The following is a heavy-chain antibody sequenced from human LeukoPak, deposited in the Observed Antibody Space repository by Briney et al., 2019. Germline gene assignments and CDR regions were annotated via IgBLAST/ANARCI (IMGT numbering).Heavy chain of an antibody. V-gene: IGHV4-59*01. Sequence: SETLSLTCTVSGDSISSFYWSWIRQPPGKGLEWIGYIYYSGSTNYNPSLKSRVTISVDTSQNQFSLRLSSVTAADTAVYYCARLGSRITMVRGVIYDAFDIWGQGTMVTVSS. CDR3: ARLGSRITMVRGVIYDAFDI. D-gene: IGHD3-10*01. CDR2: IYYSGST. J-gene: IGHJ3*02. CDR1: GDSISSFY.